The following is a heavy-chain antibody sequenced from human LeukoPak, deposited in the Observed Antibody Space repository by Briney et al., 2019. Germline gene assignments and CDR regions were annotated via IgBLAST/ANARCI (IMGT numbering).Heavy chain of an antibody. CDR1: GGSISSSSYY. Sequence: PSETLSLTCTVSGGSISSSSYYRGWIRQPPGKGLEWIGSIYYSGSTYYNPSLKSRVTISVDTSKNQFSLKLSSVTAADTAVYYCARDIPVGGGVGVDYWGQGTLVTVSS. V-gene: IGHV4-39*07. J-gene: IGHJ4*02. CDR2: IYYSGST. D-gene: IGHD2-8*02. CDR3: ARDIPVGGGVGVDY.